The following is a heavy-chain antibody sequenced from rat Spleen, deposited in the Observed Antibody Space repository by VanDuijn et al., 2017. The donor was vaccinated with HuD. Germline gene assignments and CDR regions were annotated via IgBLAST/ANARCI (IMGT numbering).Heavy chain of an antibody. J-gene: IGHJ4*01. CDR1: GFTVSDYY. Sequence: EVQLVESDGGLVQPGRSLKLSCAASGFTVSDYYMAWVRQAPTEGVEWVATFSYDRRTTYYRDSVKGRFIISRENAKNPLYLQMDSLMSEDTATYYCARHGRGERTYFYVLDAWGQGASVTVSS. CDR3: ARHGRGERTYFYVLDA. V-gene: IGHV5-29*01. CDR2: FSYDRRTT. D-gene: IGHD4-3*01.